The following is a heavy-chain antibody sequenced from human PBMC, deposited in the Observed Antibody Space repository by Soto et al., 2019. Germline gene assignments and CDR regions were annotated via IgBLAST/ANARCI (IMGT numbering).Heavy chain of an antibody. CDR2: VYYSGTT. Sequence: SETLSLTCSVSGGSVSNKTYYWSWIRQPPGKRLEWIGYVYYSGTTNYNPSLKSRVTISVDLSKNQFSLRLSSVTTADTALYYCARTTSVPNTLRSRYFFDYWGQGTLVTVSS. D-gene: IGHD4-17*01. V-gene: IGHV4-61*01. J-gene: IGHJ4*02. CDR3: ARTTSVPNTLRSRYFFDY. CDR1: GGSVSNKTYY.